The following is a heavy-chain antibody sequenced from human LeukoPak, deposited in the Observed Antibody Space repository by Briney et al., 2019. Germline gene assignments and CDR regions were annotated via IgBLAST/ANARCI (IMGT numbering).Heavy chain of an antibody. CDR2: SSAYNGNT. V-gene: IGHV1-18*01. J-gene: IGHJ4*02. CDR1: GYTFSSYG. CDR3: ARARYGGNSEVGDY. Sequence: ASVKVSCKASGYTFSSYGISWVRQAPGQGLEWMGWSSAYNGNTNYAQEFQGRVTMTTDTSTSTAYMELRSLRSDDTAVFYCARARYGGNSEVGDYWGQGTLVTVSS. D-gene: IGHD4-23*01.